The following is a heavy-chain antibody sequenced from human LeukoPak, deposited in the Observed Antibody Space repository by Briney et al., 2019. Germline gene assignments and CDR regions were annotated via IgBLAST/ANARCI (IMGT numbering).Heavy chain of an antibody. CDR2: ISAYNGNT. CDR3: ARGRGARGYSYYTGQENGFDP. V-gene: IGHV1-18*04. D-gene: IGHD5-18*01. CDR1: GYTFTSYG. Sequence: ASVTVSCKASGYTFTSYGISWVRQAPGQGLEWMGWISAYNGNTNYAQKLQGRVTMTTDTSTSTAYMELRSLRSDDTAVYYCARGRGARGYSYYTGQENGFDPWGQGTLVTVSS. J-gene: IGHJ5*02.